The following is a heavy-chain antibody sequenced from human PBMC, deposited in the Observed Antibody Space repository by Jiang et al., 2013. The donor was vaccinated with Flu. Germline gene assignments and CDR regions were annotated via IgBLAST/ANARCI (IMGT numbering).Heavy chain of an antibody. Sequence: GLVKPSETLSLTLHCLWWSVSSYSSYWSWIRQPPGKGPEWIGYISYRGSANYNPSLKSRVTISLDTSKNQFSLRLSSVTAADTAVCYCARLYCSSTSCYFDYWGQGTLVTVSS. CDR2: ISYRGSA. V-gene: IGHV4-61*01. D-gene: IGHD2-2*01. CDR1: WSVSSYSSY. J-gene: IGHJ4*02. CDR3: ARLYCSSTSCYFDY.